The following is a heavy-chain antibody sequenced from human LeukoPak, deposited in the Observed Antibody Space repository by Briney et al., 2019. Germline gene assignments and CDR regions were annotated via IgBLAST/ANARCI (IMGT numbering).Heavy chain of an antibody. CDR3: AAEWYYYGSGSDYYYYGMDV. Sequence: GASVKVSCKASGGTFSSYAISWVRQAPGQGLEWMGGIIPIFDTANYAQKFQGRVTITADESTSTAYMELSSLRSEDTAVYYCAAEWYYYGSGSDYYYYGMDVWGKGTTVTVSS. V-gene: IGHV1-69*13. J-gene: IGHJ6*04. CDR2: IIPIFDTA. D-gene: IGHD3-10*01. CDR1: GGTFSSYA.